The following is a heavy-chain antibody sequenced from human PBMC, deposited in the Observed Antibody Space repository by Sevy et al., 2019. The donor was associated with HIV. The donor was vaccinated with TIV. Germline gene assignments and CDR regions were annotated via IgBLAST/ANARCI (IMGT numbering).Heavy chain of an antibody. CDR1: GFTFSNAW. Sequence: GGSLRLSCAASGFTFSNAWMSWVRQAPGKGLEWVGRIKSKTDGGTTDYAAPVKGRFTISRDDSKNTLYLQMNSLKTDDTAVYYCTLRITIFGVARDYWGQGTLVTVSS. V-gene: IGHV3-15*01. CDR2: IKSKTDGGTT. CDR3: TLRITIFGVARDY. J-gene: IGHJ4*02. D-gene: IGHD3-3*01.